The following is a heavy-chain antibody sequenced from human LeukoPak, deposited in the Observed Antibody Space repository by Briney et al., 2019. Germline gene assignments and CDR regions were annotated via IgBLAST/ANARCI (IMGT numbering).Heavy chain of an antibody. D-gene: IGHD6-13*01. CDR1: GGSISSGGYY. CDR2: IYYSGST. CDR3: ARDGIAAAGMGVDP. Sequence: SETLSLTCTVSGGSISSGGYYWSWIRQHPGKGLEWIGYIYYSGSTYYNPSLKSRVTISVDTSKNQFSLKLSSVTAADTAVYYCARDGIAAAGMGVDPWGQGILVTVSS. V-gene: IGHV4-31*03. J-gene: IGHJ5*02.